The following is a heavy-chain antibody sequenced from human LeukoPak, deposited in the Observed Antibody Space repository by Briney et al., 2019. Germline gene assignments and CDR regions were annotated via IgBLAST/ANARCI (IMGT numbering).Heavy chain of an antibody. J-gene: IGHJ5*02. D-gene: IGHD3-16*02. Sequence: ASVKVSCKASGYTFTSYDIKWVRQATGQGLEWMGWMNPNTGNTGSAQRFQGRGTMTRDTSISTAYMELSSLRSEDTAVYYYARGPLVRLPSSFGPWGQGTLVTVSS. CDR2: MNPNTGNT. CDR3: ARGPLVRLPSSFGP. V-gene: IGHV1-8*01. CDR1: GYTFTSYD.